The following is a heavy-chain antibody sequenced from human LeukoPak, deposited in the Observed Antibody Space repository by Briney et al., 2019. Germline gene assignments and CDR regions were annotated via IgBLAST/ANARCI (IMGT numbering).Heavy chain of an antibody. Sequence: GASVKVSCKASGYTFTSYDINWVRQATGQGLEWMGWMNPNSGNTGYAQKFQGRVTMTRNTSISTAYMELSSLRSEDTAVYYCAIRFDYYDSSGYYVSRYYYGMDVWGQGTTVTVSS. D-gene: IGHD3-22*01. CDR3: AIRFDYYDSSGYYVSRYYYGMDV. CDR1: GYTFTSYD. CDR2: MNPNSGNT. V-gene: IGHV1-8*01. J-gene: IGHJ6*02.